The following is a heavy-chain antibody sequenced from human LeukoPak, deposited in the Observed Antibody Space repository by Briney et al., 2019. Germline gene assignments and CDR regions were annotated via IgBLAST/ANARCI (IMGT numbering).Heavy chain of an antibody. V-gene: IGHV1-2*02. CDR2: INPNSGGT. D-gene: IGHD5-24*01. J-gene: IGHJ4*02. CDR1: GYTFTGYY. Sequence: ASVKVSCKASGYTFTGYYMHWVRQAPGQGLEWMGWINPNSGGTNYAQKFQGRVTITADKSTSTAYMELSSLRSEDTAVYYCARVEMATMETDYWGQGTLVTVSS. CDR3: ARVEMATMETDY.